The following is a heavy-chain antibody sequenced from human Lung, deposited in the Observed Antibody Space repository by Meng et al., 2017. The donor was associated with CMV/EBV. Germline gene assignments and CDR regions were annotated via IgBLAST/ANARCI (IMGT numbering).Heavy chain of an antibody. Sequence: GGSXRLXCAASGFAFSSYGMHWVRQAPGKGLEWVVFIRFDGSEKYYADSVKGRFTISRDNSKNTVYLQMESLRAEDAAVYYCAKEGKSVYSGSSYASWGQGXLVTFSS. CDR3: AKEGKSVYSGSSYAS. V-gene: IGHV3-30*02. J-gene: IGHJ4*02. D-gene: IGHD1-26*01. CDR2: IRFDGSEK. CDR1: GFAFSSYG.